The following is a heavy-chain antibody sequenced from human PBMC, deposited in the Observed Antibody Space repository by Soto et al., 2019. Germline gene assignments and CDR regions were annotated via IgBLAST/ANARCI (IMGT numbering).Heavy chain of an antibody. CDR3: ARVVVVAVYYYYGMDV. CDR1: GYTFTSCG. J-gene: IGHJ6*02. Sequence: ASVKVSCKASGYTFTSCGISWVRQAPGQGLEWMGWISAYNGNTNYAQKLQGRVTMTTDTSTSTAYMELRSLRSDDTAVYYCARVVVVAVYYYYGMDVWGQGTTVTVSS. CDR2: ISAYNGNT. D-gene: IGHD2-15*01. V-gene: IGHV1-18*01.